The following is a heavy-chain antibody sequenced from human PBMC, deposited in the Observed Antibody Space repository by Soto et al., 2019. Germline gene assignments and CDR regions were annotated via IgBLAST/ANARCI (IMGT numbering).Heavy chain of an antibody. CDR3: ARDPGGSYQLAYSFDY. CDR1: GGSISSGGYY. V-gene: IGHV4-31*03. Sequence: SETLSLTCTVSGGSISSGGYYWSWIRQHPGKGLEWIGYFYYSGSTYYTPSLKSRFTFSLDTFKNRFSLKLSSVTAADTAVYYCARDPGGSYQLAYSFDYWGQGTLVTVSS. CDR2: FYYSGST. J-gene: IGHJ4*02. D-gene: IGHD1-26*01.